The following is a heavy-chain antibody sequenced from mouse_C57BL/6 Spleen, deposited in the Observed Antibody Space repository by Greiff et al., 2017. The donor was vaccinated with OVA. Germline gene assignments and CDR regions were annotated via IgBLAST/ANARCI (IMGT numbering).Heavy chain of an antibody. V-gene: IGHV1-54*01. CDR1: GYAFTNYL. CDR2: INPGSGGT. D-gene: IGHD2-1*01. Sequence: VQLQQSGAELVRPGTSVKVSCKASGYAFTNYLIEWVKQRPGQGLEWIGVINPGSGGTNYNEKFKGKATLTADKSSSTAYMQLSSLTSEDSAVYFCARSGSSTMRRRGFAYWGQGTLVTVSA. CDR3: ARSGSSTMRRRGFAY. J-gene: IGHJ3*01.